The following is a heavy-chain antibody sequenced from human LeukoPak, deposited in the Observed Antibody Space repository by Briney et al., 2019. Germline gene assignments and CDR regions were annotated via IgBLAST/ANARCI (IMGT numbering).Heavy chain of an antibody. Sequence: PSETLSLTCAVYVGSFSGYYGSWIRQPPRKGLEWIGEINHSGSTNYNPPLKSRVTISADTSKNQFSLKLSSVTAADTAVYYCARGVARNYAYWGQGTLVTVSS. J-gene: IGHJ4*02. V-gene: IGHV4-34*01. CDR3: ARGVARNYAY. D-gene: IGHD1-7*01. CDR1: VGSFSGYY. CDR2: INHSGST.